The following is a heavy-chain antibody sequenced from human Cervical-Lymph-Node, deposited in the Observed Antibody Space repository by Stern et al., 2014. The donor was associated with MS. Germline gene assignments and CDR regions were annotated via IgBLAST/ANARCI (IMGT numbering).Heavy chain of an antibody. Sequence: VQLVESGAAVKKPGASVKVSCEASGYTFNRYYMHWVRQAPGQGLEWMGMINPSAGSTNYAQKFQGRVTMTRDTSTSTVYMELNSLRSDDTATYYCARDAHGDSFDYWGQGTLVTVSS. V-gene: IGHV1-46*02. CDR1: GYTFNRYY. CDR2: INPSAGST. CDR3: ARDAHGDSFDY. J-gene: IGHJ4*02. D-gene: IGHD4-17*01.